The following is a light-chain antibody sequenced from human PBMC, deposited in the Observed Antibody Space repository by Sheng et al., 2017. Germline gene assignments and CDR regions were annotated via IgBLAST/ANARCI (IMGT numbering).Light chain of an antibody. V-gene: IGKV1-12*01. CDR3: QQANSFPYT. CDR2: ASS. CDR1: QDISSW. J-gene: IGKJ2*01. Sequence: DIQMTQSPSSVSASIGDRVTITCRASQDISSWLAWYQQKPGRAPKLLIFASSSLQSGVPSRFSGFGSGTDFTLTISSLQPEDFATYFCQQANSFPYTFGQGTKLEI.